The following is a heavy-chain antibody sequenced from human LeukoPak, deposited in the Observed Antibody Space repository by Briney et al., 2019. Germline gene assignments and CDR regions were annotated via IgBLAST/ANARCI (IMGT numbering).Heavy chain of an antibody. CDR2: IYHSGST. CDR3: ARGDYYDSSGYWLFDY. CDR1: GVSISSYY. D-gene: IGHD3-22*01. J-gene: IGHJ4*02. Sequence: SETLSLTCTVSGVSISSYYWSWIRQPPGKGLEWIGYIYHSGSTNYNPSLKSRVTISVDTSKNQFSLKLSSVTAADTAVYYCARGDYYDSSGYWLFDYWGQGTLVTVSS. V-gene: IGHV4-59*01.